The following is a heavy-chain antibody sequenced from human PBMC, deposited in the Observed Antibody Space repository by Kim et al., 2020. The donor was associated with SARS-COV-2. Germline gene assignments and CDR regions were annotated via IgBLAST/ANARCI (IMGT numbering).Heavy chain of an antibody. CDR3: ARSVASSPHDY. CDR1: GYTFTAYF. V-gene: IGHV1-2*02. D-gene: IGHD6-19*01. J-gene: IGHJ4*02. CDR2: LNPKSGDT. Sequence: ASVKVSCKASGYTFTAYFIHWVRQGPGQGLEWMGWLNPKSGDTTYAQKFQGRVTMTSDTSITTAYMEVSGLRSDDTAVYYCARSVASSPHDYWGQGILVT.